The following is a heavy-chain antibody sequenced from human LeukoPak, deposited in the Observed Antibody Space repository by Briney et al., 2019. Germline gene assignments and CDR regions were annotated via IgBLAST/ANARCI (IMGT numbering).Heavy chain of an antibody. Sequence: SETLSLTCTVSGGSISSSSYYWGWIRQPPGKGLEWIGSIYYSGSTYYNPSLKSRVTISVDTSKNQFSLKLSSVTAADTAVYYCARQPSYCYDSSGYHHDAFDIWGQGTMVTVSS. CDR2: IYYSGST. D-gene: IGHD3-22*01. J-gene: IGHJ3*02. CDR1: GGSISSSSYY. CDR3: ARQPSYCYDSSGYHHDAFDI. V-gene: IGHV4-39*01.